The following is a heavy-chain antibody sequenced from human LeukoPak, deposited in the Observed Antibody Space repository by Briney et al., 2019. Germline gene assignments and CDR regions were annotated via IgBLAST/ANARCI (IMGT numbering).Heavy chain of an antibody. Sequence: SETLSLTCTVSGGSISSYYWNWIRQPPGKGLEWIGYIYYSGSTNYNPSLKSRVTISADTSKNQFALKPSSVTAADTAVYYCARDQSDLPRVLEYWGQGILVTVSS. CDR1: GGSISSYY. D-gene: IGHD2-21*02. CDR3: ARDQSDLPRVLEY. V-gene: IGHV4-59*01. CDR2: IYYSGST. J-gene: IGHJ4*02.